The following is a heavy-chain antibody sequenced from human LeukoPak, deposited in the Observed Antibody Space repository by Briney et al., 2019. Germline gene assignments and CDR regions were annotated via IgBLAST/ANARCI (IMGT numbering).Heavy chain of an antibody. CDR1: GGSISSYY. CDR3: ARVTGLKGYYMDV. J-gene: IGHJ6*03. D-gene: IGHD4-23*01. V-gene: IGHV4-4*07. CDR2: ICTSGST. Sequence: SETLPLTCTVSGGSISSYYWSWIRQPAGKGLEWIGRICTSGSTNYNPSLKSRVTMSVDTSKNQFSLKLSSVTAADTAVYYCARVTGLKGYYMDVWGKGTTVTVSS.